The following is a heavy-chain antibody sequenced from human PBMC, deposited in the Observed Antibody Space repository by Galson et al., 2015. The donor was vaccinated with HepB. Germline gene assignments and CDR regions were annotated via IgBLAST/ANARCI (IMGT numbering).Heavy chain of an antibody. CDR2: IIPIFGTT. J-gene: IGHJ6*02. D-gene: IGHD6-19*01. V-gene: IGHV1-69*06. Sequence: APGQGLEWMGGIIPIFGTTNYAQKFQGRVTITADKSTSTAYMDLSSLRSEDTAVYYCARAASYSSGWFGPNYYYNYGMDVWGQGTTVTVSS. CDR3: ARAASYSSGWFGPNYYYNYGMDV.